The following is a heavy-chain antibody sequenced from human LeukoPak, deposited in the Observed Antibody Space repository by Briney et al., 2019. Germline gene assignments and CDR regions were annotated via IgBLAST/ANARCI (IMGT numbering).Heavy chain of an antibody. V-gene: IGHV3-23*01. CDR1: GFTFDDYA. CDR3: AKDRSIGTYYTFDH. CDR2: ISASAAMT. Sequence: GGSLRLSCAASGFTFDDYAMHWVRQAPGKGLEWVSSISASAAMTYYADSVKGRFTVSRDNSNNRLYLHMSGLTAADTAVYYCAKDRSIGTYYTFDHWGQGSLVTVSS. J-gene: IGHJ4*02. D-gene: IGHD1-26*01.